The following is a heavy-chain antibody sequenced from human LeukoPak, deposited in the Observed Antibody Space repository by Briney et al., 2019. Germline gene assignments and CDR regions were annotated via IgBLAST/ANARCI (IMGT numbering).Heavy chain of an antibody. J-gene: IGHJ4*02. CDR1: GFTVSSNY. D-gene: IGHD3-10*01. CDR2: IYSGGST. V-gene: IGHV3-53*01. CDR3: ARDLGGELLYY. Sequence: SGGSLRLSCAASGFTVSSNYMSWVRQAPGKGLEWVSVIYSGGSTYYADSVKGRFTISRDNSKNTLYLQMNSLRAEDTAVYYCARDLGGELLYYWGQGTLVTVSS.